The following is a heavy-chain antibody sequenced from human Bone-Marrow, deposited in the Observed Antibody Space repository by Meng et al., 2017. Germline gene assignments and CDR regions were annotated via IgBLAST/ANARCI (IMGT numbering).Heavy chain of an antibody. V-gene: IGHV4-34*01. CDR2: INPSGST. CDR1: GGSFSGYY. J-gene: IGHJ4*02. D-gene: IGHD4-17*01. CDR3: ARGLPHYGDYGGGVQYYFDY. Sequence: GSLRLSCAVYGGSFSGYYWSWIRQPPGKGLEWIGEINPSGSTNYNPSLKSRVTISVDTSKNQFSLKLSSVTAADTAVYYCARGLPHYGDYGGGVQYYFDYWGQGTLVTVSS.